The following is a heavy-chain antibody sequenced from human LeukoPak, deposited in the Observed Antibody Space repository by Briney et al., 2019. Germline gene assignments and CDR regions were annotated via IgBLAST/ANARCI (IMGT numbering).Heavy chain of an antibody. D-gene: IGHD2-21*02. CDR2: ISAYNGNT. CDR3: ARADAVVTAWGLCYFDY. Sequence: ASVKVSCKASGYTFTSYGISWVRQAPGQGLEWMGWISAYNGNTNYAQKLQGRVTMTTDTSTSTAYMELRSLRSDDTAVYYCARADAVVTAWGLCYFDYWGQGTLVTVSS. V-gene: IGHV1-18*01. J-gene: IGHJ4*02. CDR1: GYTFTSYG.